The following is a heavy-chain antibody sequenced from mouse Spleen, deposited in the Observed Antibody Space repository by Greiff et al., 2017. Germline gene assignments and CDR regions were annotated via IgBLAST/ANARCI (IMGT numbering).Heavy chain of an antibody. CDR3: ARELFAY. CDR1: GYTFTSYG. J-gene: IGHJ3*01. Sequence: QVQLKESGAELARPGASVKLSCKASGYTFTSYGISWVKQRTGQGLEWIGEIYPRSGNTYYNEKFKGKATLTADKSSSTAYMELRSLTSEDSAVYFCARELFAYWGQGTLVTVSA. CDR2: IYPRSGNT. V-gene: IGHV1-81*01.